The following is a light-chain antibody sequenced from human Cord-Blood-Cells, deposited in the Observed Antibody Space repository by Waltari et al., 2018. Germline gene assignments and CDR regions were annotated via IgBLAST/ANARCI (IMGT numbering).Light chain of an antibody. J-gene: IGLJ2*01. CDR2: RNN. CDR3: AAWDDSLSAS. Sequence: QSVLTQPPSASGTPGQRVTISCSGSSSNIGSNYVYWYQQRPGTAPKLRSYRNNQRPSGVPDRFSGSKSGTSASLAISGLRSEDEADYYCAAWDDSLSASFGGGTKLTVL. V-gene: IGLV1-47*01. CDR1: SSNIGSNY.